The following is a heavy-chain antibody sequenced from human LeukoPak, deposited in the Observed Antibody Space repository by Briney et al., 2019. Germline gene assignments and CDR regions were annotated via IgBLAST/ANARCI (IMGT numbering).Heavy chain of an antibody. D-gene: IGHD4-17*01. V-gene: IGHV1-2*02. J-gene: IGHJ4*02. Sequence: ASVKVSCKASGYTFIGNYMHWVRQAPGQGLEWMGWSNPNSGDTNYTQNFQGRVTMTRDTSISTAYMELSRLRSDDTAVYYCARGCPHGDPLDYWGQGTLVTVSS. CDR1: GYTFIGNY. CDR3: ARGCPHGDPLDY. CDR2: SNPNSGDT.